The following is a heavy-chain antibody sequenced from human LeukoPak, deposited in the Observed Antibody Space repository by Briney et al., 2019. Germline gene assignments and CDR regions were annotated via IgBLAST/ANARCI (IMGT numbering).Heavy chain of an antibody. Sequence: SETLSLTCTVSGASISSTSSYWGWIRQPPGKGLEWIGSIFYSGSTYYSPSLKSRVTISLDTSKNQFSLRLSSVTAADTAVYYCARQTTGSYDYWGQGALVTVSS. D-gene: IGHD3-10*01. CDR1: GASISSTSSY. CDR2: IFYSGST. J-gene: IGHJ4*02. V-gene: IGHV4-39*01. CDR3: ARQTTGSYDY.